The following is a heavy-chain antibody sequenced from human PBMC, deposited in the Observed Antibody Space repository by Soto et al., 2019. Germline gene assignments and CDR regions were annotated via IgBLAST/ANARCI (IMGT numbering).Heavy chain of an antibody. J-gene: IGHJ4*02. Sequence: PGGSLRLSCAASGLTFSDHNIHWVRQAPLKVLQLFGLTRNKSNSYTSEYAASVKGMFTMSIDNSNKSLYLPTSRLKNEATAMYYCARLAPDWGQGS. CDR3: ARLAPD. CDR2: TRNKSNSYTS. V-gene: IGHV3-72*01. CDR1: GLTFSDHN.